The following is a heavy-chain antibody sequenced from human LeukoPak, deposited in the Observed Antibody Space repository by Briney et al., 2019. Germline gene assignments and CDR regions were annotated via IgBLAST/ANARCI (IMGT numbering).Heavy chain of an antibody. CDR3: AELGITMIGGV. Sequence: PGGSLRPSCAASGFTFSSYEMNWVRQAPGKGLEWVSAISGSGGSTYYADSVKGRFTISRDNAKNSLYLQMNSLRAEDTAVYYCAELGITMIGGVWGKGTTVIISS. CDR1: GFTFSSYE. CDR2: ISGSGGST. V-gene: IGHV3-48*03. J-gene: IGHJ6*04. D-gene: IGHD3-10*02.